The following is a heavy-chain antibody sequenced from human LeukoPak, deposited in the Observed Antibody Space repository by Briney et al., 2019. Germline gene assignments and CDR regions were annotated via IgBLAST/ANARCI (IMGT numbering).Heavy chain of an antibody. D-gene: IGHD3-22*01. J-gene: IGHJ4*02. CDR2: IWYDGSNK. V-gene: IGHV3-33*08. CDR1: GFTFSSYG. CDR3: ARGERELYYYDSSGAFDY. Sequence: GGSLRLSCAASGFTFSSYGMHWVSQAPGKGLEWVAVIWYDGSNKYYADSVKGRFTISRDNSKNTLYLQMNSLRAEDTAVYYCARGERELYYYDSSGAFDYWGQGTLVTVSS.